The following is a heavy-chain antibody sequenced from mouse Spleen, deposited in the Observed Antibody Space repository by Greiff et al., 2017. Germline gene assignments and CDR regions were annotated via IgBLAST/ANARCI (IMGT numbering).Heavy chain of an antibody. CDR3: AIWDYSKNYYAMDY. CDR1: GYTFTSYW. J-gene: IGHJ4*01. V-gene: IGHV1-74*01. D-gene: IGHD2-5*01. Sequence: QVQLQQPGAELVKPGASVKVSCKASGYTFTSYWMHWVKQRPGQGLEWIGRIHPSDSDTNYNQKFKGKATLTVDKSSSTAYMQLISLTSEDSAVYYCAIWDYSKNYYAMDYWGQGTSVTVSS. CDR2: IHPSDSDT.